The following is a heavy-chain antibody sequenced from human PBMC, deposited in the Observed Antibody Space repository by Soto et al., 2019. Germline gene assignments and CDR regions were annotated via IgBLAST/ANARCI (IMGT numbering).Heavy chain of an antibody. D-gene: IGHD6-13*01. J-gene: IGHJ6*02. CDR2: TYYRSKWYN. V-gene: IGHV6-1*01. CDR3: VSSKIASAGSYYYGMDV. CDR1: GDSVSSNSAA. Sequence: SQTLSLTCAISGDSVSSNSAAWNWIRQSPSRGLEWLGRTYYRSKWYNDYAVSVKSRITINPDTSKNQFSLQLNSVTPEDTAVYYCVSSKIASAGSYYYGMDVWGRGTMVTVSS.